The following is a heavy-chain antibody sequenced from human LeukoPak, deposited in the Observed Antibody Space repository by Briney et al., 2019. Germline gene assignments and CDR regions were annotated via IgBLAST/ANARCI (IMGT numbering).Heavy chain of an antibody. J-gene: IGHJ4*02. CDR2: ISYDGSNK. CDR3: AKESTYYYDSSVDGYFDY. Sequence: GGSLRLSCAASGCTFSSYGMHWVRQAPGKGLEWVAVISYDGSNKYYADSVKGRFTISRDNSKNTLYLQMNSLRAEDTAVYYCAKESTYYYDSSVDGYFDYWGQGTLVTVSS. D-gene: IGHD3-22*01. V-gene: IGHV3-30*18. CDR1: GCTFSSYG.